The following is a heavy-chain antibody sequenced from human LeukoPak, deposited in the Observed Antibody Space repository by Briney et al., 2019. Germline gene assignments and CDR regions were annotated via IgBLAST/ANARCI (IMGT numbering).Heavy chain of an antibody. J-gene: IGHJ4*02. CDR3: AKRYSGSNHYFDF. CDR1: GFTFSSYW. Sequence: GGSLRLSCAASGFTFSSYWMHWVRQAPGKGLVWVSRINSDGSSTSYADSVKGRFTISRDNAKNKLYLQMNSLRAEDTAVYYCAKRYSGSNHYFDFGGRGTLVSVFS. D-gene: IGHD1-26*01. CDR2: INSDGSST. V-gene: IGHV3-74*01.